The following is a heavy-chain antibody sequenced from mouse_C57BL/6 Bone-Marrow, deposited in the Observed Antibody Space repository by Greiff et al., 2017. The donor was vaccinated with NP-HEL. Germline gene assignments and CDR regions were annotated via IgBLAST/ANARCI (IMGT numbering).Heavy chain of an antibody. CDR2: INPSSGYT. V-gene: IGHV1-4*01. J-gene: IGHJ4*01. D-gene: IGHD2-3*01. Sequence: QVQLQQSGAELARPGASVKMSCKASGYTFTSYTMHWVKQRPGQGLEWIGYINPSSGYTKYNQKFKDKATLTADKSSSTAYMQLSSLTSEYSAVSYCARFDDGYLYAMDSSAQGTSVTVSS. CDR1: GYTFTSYT. CDR3: ARFDDGYLYAMDS.